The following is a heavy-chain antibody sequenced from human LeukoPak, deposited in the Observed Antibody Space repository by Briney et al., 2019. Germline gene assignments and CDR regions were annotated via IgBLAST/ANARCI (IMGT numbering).Heavy chain of an antibody. CDR2: ISYDGSNK. Sequence: GGSLRLSCAASGFTFSSYGMHWVRQAPGKGLEWVAVISYDGSNKYYADSVKGRFTISRGNSKNTLYLQMNSLRAEDTALYYCAKDIGALFSVGTTTFDYWGQGTLVTVSS. CDR3: AKDIGALFSVGTTTFDY. D-gene: IGHD1-26*01. J-gene: IGHJ4*02. V-gene: IGHV3-30*18. CDR1: GFTFSSYG.